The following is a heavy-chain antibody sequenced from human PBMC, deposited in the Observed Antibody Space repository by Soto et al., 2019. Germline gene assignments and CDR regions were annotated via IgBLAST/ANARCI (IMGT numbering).Heavy chain of an antibody. V-gene: IGHV3-9*01. J-gene: IGHJ4*02. Sequence: EVQLVESGGGLVQPGRSLRLSCGASGFTFDDYAMHWVRQAPGKGLERVSGISWNSGSIGYAVSVKGRFTISRDNAKNSVYLPMNSLRAADTALYSCAKEIYWGEATLNFDYCGQGTLVTVSS. D-gene: IGHD5-12*01. CDR2: ISWNSGSI. CDR3: AKEIYWGEATLNFDY. CDR1: GFTFDDYA.